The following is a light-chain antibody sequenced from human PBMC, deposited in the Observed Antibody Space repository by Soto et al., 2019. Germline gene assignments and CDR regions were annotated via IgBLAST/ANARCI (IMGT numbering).Light chain of an antibody. Sequence: ESGFTQSPDTLSLSPGERATLSCRASQSVRSNYLAWYQQKPGQAPRFLIYDASSRATGIPDRFSGSGSGTDFTLTISRLEPEDFAVYYCQQYGSTPLTFGGGTKVDIK. CDR2: DAS. CDR1: QSVRSNY. V-gene: IGKV3-20*01. J-gene: IGKJ4*01. CDR3: QQYGSTPLT.